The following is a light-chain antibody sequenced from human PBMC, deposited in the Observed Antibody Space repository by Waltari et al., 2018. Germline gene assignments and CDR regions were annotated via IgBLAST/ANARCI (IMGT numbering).Light chain of an antibody. Sequence: QTVVTQEPSFSVSPGGTVTLNCGLSSAPVSTSYYPSWYQQTPVQAPRTLIHRPNTRSSGVPDRVSGSIVGDKAALTITGAQADDESDYYCVLYMGSGIWVFGGGTKLTVL. CDR2: RPN. CDR3: VLYMGSGIWV. J-gene: IGLJ3*02. CDR1: SAPVSTSYY. V-gene: IGLV8-61*01.